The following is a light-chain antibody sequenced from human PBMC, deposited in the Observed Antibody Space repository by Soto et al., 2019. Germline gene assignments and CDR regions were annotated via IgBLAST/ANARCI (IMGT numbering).Light chain of an antibody. CDR2: GAS. V-gene: IGKV3-15*01. J-gene: IGKJ1*01. CDR3: QQYGSSPRT. Sequence: EIVMTQSPATLSVSPGERATLSCRASQSVTISLAWYQQKPGQAPTLLIYGASIRATATPVRFTGSGSGTEFTLTISSLEPEDFAVYYCQQYGSSPRTFGQGTKVDIK. CDR1: QSVTIS.